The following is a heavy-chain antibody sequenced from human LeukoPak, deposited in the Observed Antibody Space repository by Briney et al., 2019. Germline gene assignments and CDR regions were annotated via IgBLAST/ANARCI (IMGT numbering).Heavy chain of an antibody. CDR2: ISYSGTT. Sequence: SETLSLTCTVSGDSISPYYWSWIRQPPGKGLEWMGYISYSGTTNYNPSLKSRVTLSVHTPQNHFSLSLTSVTAADTAVYYCARHGQSTVLSHLDSWGQGTLVTVSS. CDR1: GDSISPYY. V-gene: IGHV4-59*08. CDR3: ARHGQSTVLSHLDS. J-gene: IGHJ4*02. D-gene: IGHD5/OR15-5a*01.